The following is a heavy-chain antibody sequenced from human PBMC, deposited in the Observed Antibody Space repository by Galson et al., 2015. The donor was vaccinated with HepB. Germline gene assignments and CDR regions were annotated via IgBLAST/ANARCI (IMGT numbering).Heavy chain of an antibody. Sequence: SVKVSCKVSGYTLTELSMHWVRQAPGKGLEWMGGFDPEDGETIYAQKFQGRVTMTEDTSTDTAYMELSSLRSEDTAVYYCATSSSWYAWGHYQAEYFQHWGQGTLVTVSS. CDR3: ATSSSWYAWGHYQAEYFQH. CDR1: GYTLTELS. CDR2: FDPEDGET. J-gene: IGHJ1*01. D-gene: IGHD6-13*01. V-gene: IGHV1-24*01.